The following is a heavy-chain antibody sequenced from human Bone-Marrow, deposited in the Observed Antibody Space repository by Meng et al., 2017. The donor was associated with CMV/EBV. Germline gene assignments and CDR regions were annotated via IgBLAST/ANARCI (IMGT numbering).Heavy chain of an antibody. CDR2: INHSGST. J-gene: IGHJ5*02. CDR1: SFSGYY. CDR3: ARGRWVLRFLEWLNNWFDP. D-gene: IGHD3-3*01. V-gene: IGHV4-34*01. Sequence: SFSGYYVSWIRQPPGQGLVLIGDINHSGSTNYNPSLQSRVTISVDTSKNQFSLKLSSVTAADTAVYYCARGRWVLRFLEWLNNWFDPWGQGTLVTVSS.